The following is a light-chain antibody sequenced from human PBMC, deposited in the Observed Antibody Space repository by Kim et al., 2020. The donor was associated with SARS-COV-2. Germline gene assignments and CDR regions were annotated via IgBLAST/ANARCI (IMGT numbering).Light chain of an antibody. CDR2: GKN. CDR3: NSRDSSGNHLV. J-gene: IGLJ3*02. Sequence: VGQTVRITCQGDSLRSYYASWYQQKPGQAPVLVIYGKNNRPSGIPDRFSGSSSGNTASLTITGAQAEDEADYYCNSRDSSGNHLVFGGGTKLTVL. CDR1: SLRSYY. V-gene: IGLV3-19*01.